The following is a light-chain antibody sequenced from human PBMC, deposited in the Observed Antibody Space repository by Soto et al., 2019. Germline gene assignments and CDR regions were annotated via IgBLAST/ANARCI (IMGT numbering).Light chain of an antibody. J-gene: IGKJ2*01. V-gene: IGKV2-30*01. CDR2: KVS. CDR3: MQGTHWPHT. Sequence: DVVMTQSPLSLPVTLGQPASISCRSSQSLVYSDGNTYLTWFQQRPDQSPRRLIYKVSNRDSGVPDRFSGSGSGADFTLKISRVEAEYVGMYYCMQGTHWPHTFGQGTKLEIK. CDR1: QSLVYSDGNTY.